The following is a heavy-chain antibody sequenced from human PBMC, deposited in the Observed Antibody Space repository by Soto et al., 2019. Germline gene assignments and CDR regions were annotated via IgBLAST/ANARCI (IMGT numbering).Heavy chain of an antibody. CDR2: IYYSGST. CDR3: ARGYCSGGSYYRY. Sequence: SETLSLTCTVSGGSISSSSYYWGWIRQPPGKGLEWIGSIYYSGSTYYNPSLKSRVTISVDTSMTQFSLKLSSVTAADTAVYYCARGYCSGGSYYRYCGQGSHLTVSS. J-gene: IGHJ4*02. D-gene: IGHD2-15*01. CDR1: GGSISSSSYY. V-gene: IGHV4-39*01.